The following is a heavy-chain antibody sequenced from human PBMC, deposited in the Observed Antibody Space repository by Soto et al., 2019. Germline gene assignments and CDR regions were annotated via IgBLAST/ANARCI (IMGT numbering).Heavy chain of an antibody. CDR2: MNPNSGNT. J-gene: IGHJ5*02. Sequence: QVQLVQSGAEVKKPGASVKVSCKASGYTFTSYDINWVRQATGQGLEWMGWMNPNSGNTGYAQKFQGRVTMTRNTPISTASTALSSLISEDTALYYCAPAKPSSSFTSWGQGTLVTVSS. D-gene: IGHD6-6*01. CDR1: GYTFTSYD. CDR3: APAKPSSSFTS. V-gene: IGHV1-8*01.